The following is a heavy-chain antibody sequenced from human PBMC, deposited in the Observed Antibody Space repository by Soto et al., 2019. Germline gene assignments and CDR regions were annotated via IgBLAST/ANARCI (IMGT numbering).Heavy chain of an antibody. CDR3: ARGGYGDYEDY. CDR1: RFTFSSYE. CDR2: ISSSGSTI. Sequence: EVQLVESGGGLVQPGGSLRLSCAASRFTFSSYEMNWVRQAPGKGLEWVSYISSSGSTIYYADSVKGRFTISRDNAKNSLYLQMNSLRAEDTAVYYCARGGYGDYEDYWGQGTLVTVSS. D-gene: IGHD4-17*01. V-gene: IGHV3-48*03. J-gene: IGHJ4*02.